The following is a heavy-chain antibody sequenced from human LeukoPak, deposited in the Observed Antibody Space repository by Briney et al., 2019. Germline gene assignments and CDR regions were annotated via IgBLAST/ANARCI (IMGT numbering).Heavy chain of an antibody. CDR1: GGSVSSDY. J-gene: IGHJ6*03. V-gene: IGHV4-4*07. CDR3: VRDYSSGWPMSYYNPYIDL. D-gene: IGHD4-11*01. Sequence: SETLSLTCTFYGGSVSSDYWSWIRQPAGKQLEWIGRVFVTGSPNYSPSLKTRVTISLDASKNQLTLRLASVTAADTAVYYCVRDYSSGWPMSYYNPYIDLWGKGTMVTVSS. CDR2: VFVTGSP.